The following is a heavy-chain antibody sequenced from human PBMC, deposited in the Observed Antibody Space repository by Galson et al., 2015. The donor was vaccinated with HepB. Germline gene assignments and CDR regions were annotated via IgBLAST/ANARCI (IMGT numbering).Heavy chain of an antibody. CDR2: ISAYDGNT. V-gene: IGHV1-18*01. CDR3: ARGPSSTSHPA. Sequence: SVKVSCKASGFTFTNYAISWVRQAPGQGLEWMGWISAYDGNTNYAQNFQGRVTMTTDTSTSTAYMDLRSLRSDDTAVYYCARGPSSTSHPAWGQGTMVTVSS. D-gene: IGHD2-2*01. J-gene: IGHJ3*01. CDR1: GFTFTNYA.